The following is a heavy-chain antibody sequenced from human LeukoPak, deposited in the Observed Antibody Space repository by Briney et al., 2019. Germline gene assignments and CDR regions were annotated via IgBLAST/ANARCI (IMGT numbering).Heavy chain of an antibody. CDR3: ATYSGYDRIFDY. D-gene: IGHD5-12*01. J-gene: IGHJ4*02. V-gene: IGHV3-48*01. CDR2: ISGSTSTI. CDR1: GVTVTTNY. Sequence: GGSLRLSCAVSGVTVTTNYMNWVRQAPGKGLEWVSYISGSTSTIYYADSVKGRFTISRDNAKNSLYLQMNSLRAEDTAVYYCATYSGYDRIFDYWGQGTLVTVSS.